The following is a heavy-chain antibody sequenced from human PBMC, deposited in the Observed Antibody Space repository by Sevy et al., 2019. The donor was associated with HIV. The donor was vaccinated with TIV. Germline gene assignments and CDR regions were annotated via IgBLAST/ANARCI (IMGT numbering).Heavy chain of an antibody. Sequence: ASVKVSCKASGYTFTSYGISWVRQAPGQGLEWMGWISAYNGNTNYAQKLQGRVTMTTDTSTSTAYMELRSLRSDDTAVYYCASSLYGDCFDYWVREPWSPSPQ. J-gene: IGHJ4*02. CDR1: GYTFTSYG. D-gene: IGHD4-17*01. CDR2: ISAYNGNT. CDR3: ASSLYGDCFDY. V-gene: IGHV1-18*01.